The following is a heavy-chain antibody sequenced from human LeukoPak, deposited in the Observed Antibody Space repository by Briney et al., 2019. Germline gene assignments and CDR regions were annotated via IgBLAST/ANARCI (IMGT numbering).Heavy chain of an antibody. CDR2: IRYDGSNK. D-gene: IGHD2-2*01. Sequence: GGSLRLSCAASGFTFDDYGMSWVRQAPGKGLEWVAFIRYDGSNKYYADSVKGRFTISRDNSKNTLYLQMNSLRAEDTAVYYCAKDCSSTSCYELVYWGQGTLVTVSS. CDR1: GFTFDDYG. J-gene: IGHJ4*02. V-gene: IGHV3-30*02. CDR3: AKDCSSTSCYELVY.